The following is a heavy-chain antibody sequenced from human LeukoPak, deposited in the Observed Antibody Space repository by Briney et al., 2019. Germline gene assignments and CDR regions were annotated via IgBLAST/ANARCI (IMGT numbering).Heavy chain of an antibody. J-gene: IGHJ5*02. Sequence: PSETLSLTCAVYGGSFSGNYWSWIRRSPGKGLEWIGETNHSGSTNYNPSLKSRVTISVDTSKKQFSLKLRSVTAADTAVYYCARASWGGHWFDPWGQGTLVTVSS. CDR2: TNHSGST. V-gene: IGHV4-34*01. CDR3: ARASWGGHWFDP. CDR1: GGSFSGNY. D-gene: IGHD3-16*01.